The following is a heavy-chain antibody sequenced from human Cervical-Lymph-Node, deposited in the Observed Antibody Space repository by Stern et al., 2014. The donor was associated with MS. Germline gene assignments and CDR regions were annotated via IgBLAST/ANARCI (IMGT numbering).Heavy chain of an antibody. Sequence: VQLVQSGPGVKKPGASVKVSCKASGYTFSSYGIAWVRQAPGQGLQWMGWISAYNGNTNSAQKFQGRVTVTTDTSTSTGYMELRSLRSDDTAVYYCARAYAADRLDHWGQGSLVIVSS. CDR2: ISAYNGNT. CDR3: ARAYAADRLDH. D-gene: IGHD2-15*01. V-gene: IGHV1-18*01. CDR1: GYTFSSYG. J-gene: IGHJ4*02.